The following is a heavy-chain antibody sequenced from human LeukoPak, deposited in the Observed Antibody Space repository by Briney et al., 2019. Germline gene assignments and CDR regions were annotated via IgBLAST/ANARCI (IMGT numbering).Heavy chain of an antibody. V-gene: IGHV5-51*01. CDR2: IYPGDSDT. CDR3: ARHGLAGFVYDSSGNFDY. CDR1: GYSFTSYW. Sequence: GESLKISCKGSGYSFTSYWIGWVRQMPGKGLEWMGIIYPGDSDTRYSPSFQGQVTISADKSISTAYLQWSSLKASDTAMYYCARHGLAGFVYDSSGNFDYWGQGTLVTVSS. J-gene: IGHJ4*02. D-gene: IGHD3-22*01.